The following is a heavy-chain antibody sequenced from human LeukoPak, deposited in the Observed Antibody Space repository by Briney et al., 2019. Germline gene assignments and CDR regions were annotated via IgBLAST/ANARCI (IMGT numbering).Heavy chain of an antibody. CDR2: ISGSGGDT. CDR1: GFTFSSYG. CDR3: AKRAPMVRGRTDYQYGMDV. Sequence: PGGSLRLSCAASGFTFSSYGMSWVRQAPGKGLEWVSAISGSGGDTYYADSEKGRFTISRDNSKNTLYLQMNSLGAEDTAVYYCAKRAPMVRGRTDYQYGMDVWGQGTTVTVSS. D-gene: IGHD3-10*01. J-gene: IGHJ6*02. V-gene: IGHV3-23*01.